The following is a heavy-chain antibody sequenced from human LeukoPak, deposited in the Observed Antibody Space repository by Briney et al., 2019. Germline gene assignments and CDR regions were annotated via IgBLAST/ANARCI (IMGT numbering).Heavy chain of an antibody. J-gene: IGHJ5*02. Sequence: ASVKVSCKASGYTFTGYYMHWVRQAPGQGLEWMGRINPNSGGTNYAQKFQGRVTMTRDTSICTAYMELSRLRSDDTAVYYCASADDIVYSDYERNWFDPWGQGTLVTVSS. D-gene: IGHD5-12*01. CDR3: ASADDIVYSDYERNWFDP. V-gene: IGHV1-2*06. CDR2: INPNSGGT. CDR1: GYTFTGYY.